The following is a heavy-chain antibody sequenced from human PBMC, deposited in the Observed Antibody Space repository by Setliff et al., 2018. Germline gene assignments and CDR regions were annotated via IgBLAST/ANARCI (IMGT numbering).Heavy chain of an antibody. CDR3: ARETIAARGDFDY. CDR2: IYYSGST. J-gene: IGHJ4*02. V-gene: IGHV4-59*11. Sequence: SETLSLTCTVSGGSISSHYWSWIRQPPGKGLEWIGNIYYSGSTNYNPSLKSRVTMSVDTSKKQFSLKLSSVTAADTAVYYCARETIAARGDFDYWGQGTLVTVSS. CDR1: GGSISSHY. D-gene: IGHD6-6*01.